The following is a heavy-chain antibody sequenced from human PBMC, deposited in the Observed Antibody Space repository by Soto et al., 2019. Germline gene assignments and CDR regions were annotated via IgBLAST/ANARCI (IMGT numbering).Heavy chain of an antibody. V-gene: IGHV1-18*04. CDR3: ARGGGYYYYYYGMDV. CDR1: GYTLTSYG. Sequence: ASVKVSCKASGYTLTSYGISWVRQAPGQGLEWMGWISAYNGNTNYAQKLQGRVTMTTDTSTSTAYMGLRSLRSDDTAVYYCARGGGYYYYYYGMDVWGQGTTVTVSS. J-gene: IGHJ6*02. D-gene: IGHD2-15*01. CDR2: ISAYNGNT.